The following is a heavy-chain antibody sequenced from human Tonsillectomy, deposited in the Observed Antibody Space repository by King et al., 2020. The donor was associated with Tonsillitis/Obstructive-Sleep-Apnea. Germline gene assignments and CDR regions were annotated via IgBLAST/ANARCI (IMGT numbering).Heavy chain of an antibody. CDR3: ARGSVEQXWAFXY. CDR1: GGSFSGYY. D-gene: IGHD1/OR15-1a*01. V-gene: IGHV4-34*01. Sequence: VQLQQWGAGLLKPSETLSLTCGVYGGSFSGYYWSWIRQTPEKGLEWIGEIDHSGSTNNNPSLKSRVSITVDTSKNQFSLNLNSVTAADTAVYYCARGSVEQXWAFXYWGQXTLVIVSS. CDR2: IDHSGST. J-gene: IGHJ4*02.